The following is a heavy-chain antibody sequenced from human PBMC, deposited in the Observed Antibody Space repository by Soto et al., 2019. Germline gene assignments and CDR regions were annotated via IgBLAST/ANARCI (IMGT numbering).Heavy chain of an antibody. CDR1: GFTFSSYA. D-gene: IGHD2-21*01. J-gene: IGHJ6*02. Sequence: QVQLVESGGGVVQPGRSLRLSCAASGFTFSSYAMHCVRQAPGKGLEWVAVISYDGSNKYYADSVKGRFTISRDNSKNTLYLQMNSLRAEDTAVYYCASAGDYYYGMDVWGQGTTVTVSS. CDR3: ASAGDYYYGMDV. CDR2: ISYDGSNK. V-gene: IGHV3-30-3*01.